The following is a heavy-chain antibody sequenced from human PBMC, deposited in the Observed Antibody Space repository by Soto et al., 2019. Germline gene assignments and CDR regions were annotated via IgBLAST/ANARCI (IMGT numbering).Heavy chain of an antibody. CDR1: GFTFSDFH. V-gene: IGHV3-11*01. CDR3: AKRIVGTTGHAFDV. J-gene: IGHJ6*02. Sequence: PGGSLRLSCAASGFTFSDFHMIWVRQAPGKGLEWISYIDGGGSTVSYADSVQGRFTISRDNAKNSLYLQLDSLRVEDTAVYYCAKRIVGTTGHAFDVWGQGTTVTVSS. D-gene: IGHD1-26*01. CDR2: IDGGGSTV.